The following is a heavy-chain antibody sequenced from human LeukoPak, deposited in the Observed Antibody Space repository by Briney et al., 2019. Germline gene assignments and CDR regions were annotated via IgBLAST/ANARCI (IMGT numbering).Heavy chain of an antibody. CDR3: ARSIGRLWWPL. Sequence: GGSLRLSCAASGFTFSGSAMHWVRQASGKGLEWVGRIRSKANSYATAHAASVKGRFTISRDNSKNTLYLQMNSLRAEDTAVYYCARSIGRLWWPLWGQGTLVTVSS. CDR1: GFTFSGSA. J-gene: IGHJ4*02. CDR2: IRSKANSYAT. D-gene: IGHD2-21*01. V-gene: IGHV3-73*01.